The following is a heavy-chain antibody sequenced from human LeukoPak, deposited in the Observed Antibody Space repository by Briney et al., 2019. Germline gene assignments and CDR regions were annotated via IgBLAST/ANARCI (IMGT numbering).Heavy chain of an antibody. J-gene: IGHJ4*02. CDR3: ARWVILENFDS. D-gene: IGHD2-21*01. V-gene: IGHV4-4*01. CDR1: GFTFSSYW. Sequence: GSLRLSCAASGFTFSSYWMSWVRQPPGKGLEWIGSIYYSGSTYYNPSLKSRVTILVDKSKNQFSLKLNSVAAADTAVYFCARWVILENFDSWGQGALVIVSS. CDR2: IYYSGST.